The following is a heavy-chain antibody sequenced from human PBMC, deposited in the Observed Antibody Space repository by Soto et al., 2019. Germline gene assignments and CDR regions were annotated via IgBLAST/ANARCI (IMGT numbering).Heavy chain of an antibody. CDR1: SASISSSSYT. D-gene: IGHD3-10*01. CDR3: ARRLEEFGNYWFDP. Sequence: PSETLSLTCTVSSASISSSSYTWAWIRQPPGKGPEWIGSIYYSGSTYYNPSLKSRITISVDTSKNQFSLKLNSVTAADTAVYYCARRLEEFGNYWFDPWGQGTLVTVSS. CDR2: IYYSGST. V-gene: IGHV4-39*01. J-gene: IGHJ5*02.